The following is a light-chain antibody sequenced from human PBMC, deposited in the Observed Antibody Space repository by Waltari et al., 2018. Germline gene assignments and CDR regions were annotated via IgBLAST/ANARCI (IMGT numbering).Light chain of an antibody. V-gene: IGLV3-1*01. CDR2: EDS. Sequence: SYELTQPPSVSVSPGQTVSITCFGVRLGSMYATWYQQKPGRSPVLVLFEDSKRPSGIPERFSGSNSGNTATLTISGAQSMDEADYYCQAWDRSTVIFGGGTKLTVL. J-gene: IGLJ2*01. CDR3: QAWDRSTVI. CDR1: RLGSMY.